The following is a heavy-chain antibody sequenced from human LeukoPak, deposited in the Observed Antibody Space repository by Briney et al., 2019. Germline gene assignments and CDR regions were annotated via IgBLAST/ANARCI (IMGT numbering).Heavy chain of an antibody. V-gene: IGHV3-43D*03. Sequence: GGSLRLSCVASGFTFDDYAMHWVRQAPGKGLEWVSLISWDGGSTYYADSVKGRFTISRDNSKNSLYLQMNSLRAEDTALYYCAKDSPRFGGFDYWGQGTLVTVSS. CDR1: GFTFDDYA. CDR2: ISWDGGST. J-gene: IGHJ4*02. CDR3: AKDSPRFGGFDY. D-gene: IGHD3-10*01.